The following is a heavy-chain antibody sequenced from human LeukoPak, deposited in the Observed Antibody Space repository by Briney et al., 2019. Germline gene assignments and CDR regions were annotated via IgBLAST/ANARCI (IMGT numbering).Heavy chain of an antibody. CDR1: GFTFDDYA. J-gene: IGHJ3*02. CDR3: AKDKGSSWPDAFDI. Sequence: PGGSLRLSCAASGFTFDDYAMHWVRQAPGKGLEWVSGISWNSGSIGYADSVKGRFTISRDNAKNSLYLQMNSLRAEDTALYYCAKDKGSSWPDAFDIWGQGTMVTVSS. CDR2: ISWNSGSI. D-gene: IGHD6-13*01. V-gene: IGHV3-9*01.